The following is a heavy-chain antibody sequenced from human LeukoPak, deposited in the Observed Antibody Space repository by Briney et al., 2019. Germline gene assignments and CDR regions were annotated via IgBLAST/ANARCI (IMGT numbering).Heavy chain of an antibody. Sequence: GGSLRLSCAASGFTFSSYSMNWVRQAPGKGLDWVSSFSNSGSYIYYADSLKGRFTISRDNAKNSLYLQMNSLRAEDTAVYYCARGSGWYDYWGQGTLVTVSS. V-gene: IGHV3-21*01. CDR1: GFTFSSYS. D-gene: IGHD6-19*01. CDR2: FSNSGSYI. J-gene: IGHJ4*02. CDR3: ARGSGWYDY.